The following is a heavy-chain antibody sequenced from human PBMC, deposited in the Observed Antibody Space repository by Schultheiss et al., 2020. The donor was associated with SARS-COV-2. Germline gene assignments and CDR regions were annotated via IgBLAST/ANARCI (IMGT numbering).Heavy chain of an antibody. Sequence: ASVKVSCKASGYTFTSYDINWVRQATGQGLEWMGWMNPNSGNTGYAQKFQGRVTMTRNTSISTAYMELSSLRSEDTAVYYCARENTMVRGAYYYFDYWGQGTLVTVSS. CDR2: MNPNSGNT. CDR1: GYTFTSYD. V-gene: IGHV1-8*01. J-gene: IGHJ4*02. CDR3: ARENTMVRGAYYYFDY. D-gene: IGHD3-10*01.